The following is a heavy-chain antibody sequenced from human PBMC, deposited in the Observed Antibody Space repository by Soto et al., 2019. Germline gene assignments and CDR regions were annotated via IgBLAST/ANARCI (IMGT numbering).Heavy chain of an antibody. CDR2: IYYSGNT. CDR3: ASQAAVGTRGGAWYFDY. V-gene: IGHV4-39*01. J-gene: IGHJ4*02. CDR1: GGSISSGTYY. D-gene: IGHD6-13*01. Sequence: QLQLQESGPGLVKPSETLSLTCTVSGGSISSGTYYWGWIRQPPGKGLEWIGTIYYSGNTFYNPSLKSRVPISVDTSKNQFSLNLNSVTAADTAVYYCASQAAVGTRGGAWYFDYWGQGTLVTVSS.